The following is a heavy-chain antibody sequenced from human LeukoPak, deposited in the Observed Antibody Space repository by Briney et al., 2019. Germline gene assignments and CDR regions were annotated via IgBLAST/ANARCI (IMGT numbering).Heavy chain of an antibody. D-gene: IGHD6-19*01. CDR2: IYYSGST. J-gene: IGHJ6*02. V-gene: IGHV4-59*01. CDR3: ARDSPVAGLGYYYYGMDV. CDR1: GGSISSYY. Sequence: SETLSPTCTVSGGSISSYYWSWIRQPPGKGLEWIGYIYYSGSTNYNPSLKSRVTISVDTSKNQFSLKLSSVTAADTAVYYCARDSPVAGLGYYYYGMDVWGQGTTVTVSS.